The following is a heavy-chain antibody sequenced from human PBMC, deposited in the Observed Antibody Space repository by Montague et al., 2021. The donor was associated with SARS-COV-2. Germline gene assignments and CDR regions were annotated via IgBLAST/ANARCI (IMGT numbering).Heavy chain of an antibody. J-gene: IGHJ4*02. CDR3: AKASRGYGGDFDS. Sequence: SETLSLTCSVSGDSVNRNYWSWVRQPPGRGLEWLGYIFYSGSTYNPSLSSRVTMSLDTSKNHFSLNLISVTAADTAVYYCAKASRGYGGDFDSWGQGTLVTVSS. CDR2: IFYSGST. V-gene: IGHV4-59*02. CDR1: GDSVNRNY. D-gene: IGHD4-23*01.